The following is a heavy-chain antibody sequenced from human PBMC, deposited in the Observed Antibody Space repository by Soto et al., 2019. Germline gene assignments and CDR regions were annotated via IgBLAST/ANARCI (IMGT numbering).Heavy chain of an antibody. CDR1: GYTFNTYY. D-gene: IGHD4-17*01. CDR2: IHPSGGGT. CDR3: ARCVKYGAYSRWFDP. V-gene: IGHV1-46*02. Sequence: SVKVSCKPSGYTFNTYYLHWLRQAPGQALEWMGVIHPSGGGTTYAQKFQGRVTMTWDSSITTAYMELSSLRSEDPAVYFCARCVKYGAYSRWFDPWGQGSVVTVS. J-gene: IGHJ5*02.